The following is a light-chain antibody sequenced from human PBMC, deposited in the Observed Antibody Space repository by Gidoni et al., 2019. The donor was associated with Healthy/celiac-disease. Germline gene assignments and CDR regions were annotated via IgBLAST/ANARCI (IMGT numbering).Light chain of an antibody. CDR2: DAS. V-gene: IGKV1-5*01. J-gene: IGKJ1*01. Sequence: DIQMTQSPSTLSASVGDRVTITCRASQSISSWLAWYQQKPGKAPKLLIDDASSLESGVPSRFSGSGSWTDFTLTISSLQSDDFATYYCQQYNSYSWTFGQGTKVEIK. CDR3: QQYNSYSWT. CDR1: QSISSW.